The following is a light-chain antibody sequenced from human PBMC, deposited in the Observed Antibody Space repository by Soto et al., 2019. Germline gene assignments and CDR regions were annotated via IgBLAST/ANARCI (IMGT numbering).Light chain of an antibody. CDR2: EAT. CDR3: CSFAGSNSWV. CDR1: SSDVGTYDL. V-gene: IGLV2-23*01. J-gene: IGLJ3*02. Sequence: QSVLTQPASVSGSPGQSITISCTGTSSDVGTYDLVSWYQHHPGAAPKLIIYEATRRPSGISNRFSGSKSGNTASLTISVLQAEDEADYYCCSFAGSNSWVFGGGTKLTVL.